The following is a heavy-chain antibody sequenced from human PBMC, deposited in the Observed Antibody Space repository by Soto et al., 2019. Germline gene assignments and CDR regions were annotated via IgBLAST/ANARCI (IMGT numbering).Heavy chain of an antibody. CDR2: ITSTGIST. V-gene: IGHV3-23*01. CDR3: AKDSIRGARSEFAN. Sequence: EVQLLESGGGLVQPGGSLRLSCTVSEVTFSSYAMSWVRQAPGKGLEWVSSITSTGISTYYADSVRGRFTISRDNSRNTLFLQMNSLRAEDTAVYYCAKDSIRGARSEFANWGQGTLVTVSS. CDR1: EVTFSSYA. J-gene: IGHJ4*02.